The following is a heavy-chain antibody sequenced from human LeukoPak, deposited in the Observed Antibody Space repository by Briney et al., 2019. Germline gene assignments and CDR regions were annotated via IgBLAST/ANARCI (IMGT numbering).Heavy chain of an antibody. D-gene: IGHD3-22*01. J-gene: IGHJ4*02. Sequence: ASVKVSCKASGYTFTSYGISWVRQAPGQGLEWMGWISAYNGNTNYAQKLQGRVTMTTDTSTSTAYMELRSLRSEDTAVYYCARSMNYYDSSGYYTFDYWGQGTLVTVSS. CDR3: ARSMNYYDSSGYYTFDY. CDR2: ISAYNGNT. CDR1: GYTFTSYG. V-gene: IGHV1-18*01.